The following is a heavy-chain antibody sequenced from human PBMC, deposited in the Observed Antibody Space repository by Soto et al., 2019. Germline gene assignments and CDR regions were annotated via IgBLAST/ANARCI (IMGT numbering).Heavy chain of an antibody. CDR3: EKDGVAYNGLWDYFDH. CDR1: GFTFSNYA. Sequence: EVQLLESGGGLVQPGGSVRLSCAASGFTFSNYAMSWVRQAPGMGLEWVSGISGPGDNTYNADSVKGRFTISRDNSRNTLYLQVNSLRAEDTAVYYCEKDGVAYNGLWDYFDHWGQGTLVTVSS. V-gene: IGHV3-23*01. CDR2: ISGPGDNT. D-gene: IGHD3-10*01. J-gene: IGHJ4*02.